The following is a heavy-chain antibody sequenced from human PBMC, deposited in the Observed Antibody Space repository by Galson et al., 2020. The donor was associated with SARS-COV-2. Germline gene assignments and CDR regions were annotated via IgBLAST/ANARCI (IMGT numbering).Heavy chain of an antibody. CDR1: GGSISSGGYY. V-gene: IGHV4-31*03. Sequence: ASETLSLTCTVSGGSISSGGYYWSWIRQHPGKGLEWIGYIYYSGTTYHNPSLKSRVTISMDTSTNQFSLKLSSVTAADTAVYFCARDLGGRSGSYGWFDPWGQGTLVAVSS. CDR3: ARDLGGRSGSYGWFDP. D-gene: IGHD3-10*01. J-gene: IGHJ5*02. CDR2: IYYSGTT.